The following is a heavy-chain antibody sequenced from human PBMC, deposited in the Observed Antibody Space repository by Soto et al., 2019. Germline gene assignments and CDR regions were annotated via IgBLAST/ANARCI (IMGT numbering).Heavy chain of an antibody. CDR3: ARHATILESAPGLY. J-gene: IGHJ4*02. CDR2: FHYSEST. D-gene: IGHD3-9*01. V-gene: IGHV4-39*01. Sequence: SETLSLTCTVSGGSISSGPYSWGWIRQPPGEGLEWIGTFHYSESTYYNPSLESRVTISVDTSKNQFSLKLSSVTAADTAVYYCARHATILESAPGLYWGQGALVTVSS. CDR1: GGSISSGPYS.